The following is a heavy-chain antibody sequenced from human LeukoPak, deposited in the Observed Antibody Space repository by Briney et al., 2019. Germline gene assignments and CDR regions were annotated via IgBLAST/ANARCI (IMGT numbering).Heavy chain of an antibody. V-gene: IGHV3-7*01. CDR2: IKQDGSEK. CDR3: ARFTAIFGVVTDAFDI. Sequence: GGSLRLSCAASGFTFSSYWMSWVRQAPGKGLEWVANIKQDGSEKYYVDSVKGRFTISRDNAKNSLYLQMNSLRAEDTAVYYCARFTAIFGVVTDAFDIWGQGTMVTVS. D-gene: IGHD3-3*01. J-gene: IGHJ3*02. CDR1: GFTFSSYW.